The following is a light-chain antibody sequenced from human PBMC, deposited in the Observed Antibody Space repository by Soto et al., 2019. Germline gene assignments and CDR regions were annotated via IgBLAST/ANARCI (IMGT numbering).Light chain of an antibody. J-gene: IGKJ4*01. Sequence: DIQMTQSPSSLSASLGDRVTITCRASQDISNYLVWYQQKVGKVPKVLIYAASTLQSGVPSRFSGSGSGTYFTLTISSLQPEDVATYYCQKYNSAPLTCGGGTKVEI. CDR2: AAS. CDR1: QDISNY. CDR3: QKYNSAPLT. V-gene: IGKV1-27*01.